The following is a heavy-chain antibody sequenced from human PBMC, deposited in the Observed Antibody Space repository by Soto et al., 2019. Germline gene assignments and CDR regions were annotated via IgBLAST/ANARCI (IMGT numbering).Heavy chain of an antibody. D-gene: IGHD2-15*01. CDR2: IIPIFGTA. CDR1: GYTFTSYA. V-gene: IGHV1-69*13. J-gene: IGHJ4*02. CDR3: ARGPFCSGGSCYSVPFFDY. Sequence: ASVKVSCKASGYTFTSYAMHWVRQAPGQGLEWMGGIIPIFGTANYAQKLQGRVTITADESTSTAYMELSSLRSEDTAVYYCARGPFCSGGSCYSVPFFDYWGQGTLVTVSS.